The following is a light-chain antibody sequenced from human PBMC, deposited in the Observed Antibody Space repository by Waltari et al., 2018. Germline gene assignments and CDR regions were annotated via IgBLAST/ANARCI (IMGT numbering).Light chain of an antibody. J-gene: IGKJ4*01. V-gene: IGKV1-5*03. CDR3: QQCNSYLLT. CDR1: QSIGSS. CDR2: EAS. Sequence: DTQMTKSPSTLSASVGDRVTITCRASQSIGSSLAWYQQKPGKAPKVVIYEASSLESGVPSRFSGSGSGTEFTLTISSLQPDDFATYYCQQCNSYLLTFGGGTKVEIK.